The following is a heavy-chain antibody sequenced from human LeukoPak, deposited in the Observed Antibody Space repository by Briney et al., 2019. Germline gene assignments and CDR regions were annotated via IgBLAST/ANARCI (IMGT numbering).Heavy chain of an antibody. D-gene: IGHD1-26*01. CDR2: IYPGDSDP. CDR1: GYNFLTNW. V-gene: IGHV5-51*01. Sequence: GESLKISCKGFGYNFLTNWIGWVRQKPGKGLEWMGIIYPGDSDPRDRPSFQGQATMSADTSSNTAYLQWTSVEASDTAMYYCGMSGDRVPLQDDVFDVWGQGTMVTVST. CDR3: GMSGDRVPLQDDVFDV. J-gene: IGHJ3*01.